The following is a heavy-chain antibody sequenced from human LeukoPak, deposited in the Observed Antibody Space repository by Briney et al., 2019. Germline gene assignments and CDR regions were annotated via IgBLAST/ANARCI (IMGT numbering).Heavy chain of an antibody. CDR1: GFTFSSYW. CDR2: IKQDGSEK. D-gene: IGHD6-13*01. V-gene: IGHV3-7*01. J-gene: IGHJ4*02. Sequence: GGSLRLSSAASGFTFSSYWMSWVRQAPGKGLEWVANIKQDGSEKYYVDSVKGRFTISRDNAKNSLYLQMNSLRAEDTAVYYCARVRGYSSSGFDYWGQGTLVTVSS. CDR3: ARVRGYSSSGFDY.